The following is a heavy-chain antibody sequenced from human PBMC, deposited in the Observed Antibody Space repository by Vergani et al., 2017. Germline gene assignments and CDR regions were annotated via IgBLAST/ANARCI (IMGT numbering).Heavy chain of an antibody. CDR1: GFTFSSYA. Sequence: EVQLLESGGGLVQPGGSLRLSCAASGFTFSSYAMSWVRQAPGKGLGWVSAISGSGGSTYYADSVKGRFTISRDNSKNTLYLQMNSLRAEDTAVYYCAKGRVAVPGIDDYWGQGTLVTVSS. D-gene: IGHD6-19*01. CDR3: AKGRVAVPGIDDY. V-gene: IGHV3-23*01. J-gene: IGHJ4*02. CDR2: ISGSGGST.